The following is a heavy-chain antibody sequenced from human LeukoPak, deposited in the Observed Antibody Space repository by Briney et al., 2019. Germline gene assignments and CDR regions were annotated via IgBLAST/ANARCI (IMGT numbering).Heavy chain of an antibody. CDR1: GFTFSNAW. Sequence: GGSLRLSCATSGFTFSNAWMNWVRQAPGKGLEWLSYISGSGSDISYADSVKGRFTISRDNAKNSLYLQMNSLGAEDSAVYYCARLPRLLDSWGQGTLVTVSS. CDR3: ARLPRLLDS. J-gene: IGHJ4*02. V-gene: IGHV3-11*01. D-gene: IGHD6-6*01. CDR2: ISGSGSDI.